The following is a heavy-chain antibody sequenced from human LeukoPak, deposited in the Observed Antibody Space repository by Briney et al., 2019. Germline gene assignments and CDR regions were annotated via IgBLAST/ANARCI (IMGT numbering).Heavy chain of an antibody. Sequence: ASVKVSCKAFGYTFTGYYMHWVRQAPGQGLEWMGWINPNSGTTSYAQKFQGRVTMTRDTSITTVYMELSRLTSDDAAVYYCAKVVGRISWSFDYWGQGALVTVSS. CDR2: INPNSGTT. CDR3: AKVVGRISWSFDY. CDR1: GYTFTGYY. J-gene: IGHJ4*02. V-gene: IGHV1-2*02. D-gene: IGHD6-13*01.